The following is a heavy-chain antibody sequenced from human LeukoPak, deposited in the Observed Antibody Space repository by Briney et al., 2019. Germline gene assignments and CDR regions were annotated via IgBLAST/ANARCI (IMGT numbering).Heavy chain of an antibody. CDR2: INSDGSST. V-gene: IGHV3-74*01. CDR1: GFTFSSYW. D-gene: IGHD3-22*01. J-gene: IGHJ4*02. CDR3: ARAMGYYYDSSGYYVGDY. Sequence: WGSLRLSCAASGFTFSSYWMHWVRHAPGKGLVWVSRINSDGSSTSYADSVKGRFTISRDNAKNTLYLQMNSLRAEDTAVYYCARAMGYYYDSSGYYVGDYWGQGTLVTVSS.